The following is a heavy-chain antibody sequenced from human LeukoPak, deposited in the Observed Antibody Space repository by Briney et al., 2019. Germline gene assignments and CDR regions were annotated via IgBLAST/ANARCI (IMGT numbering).Heavy chain of an antibody. CDR1: GFTFSDYY. CDR3: ARVRSAVADDY. Sequence: GGSLRLSCAASGFTFSDYYMSWIRQAPGKGLEWVSYISSSGSTIHYADSVKGRFTISRDNAKNSLYLQMNSLRAEDTAVYYCARVRSAVADDYWGQGTLVTVSS. CDR2: ISSSGSTI. D-gene: IGHD6-19*01. J-gene: IGHJ4*02. V-gene: IGHV3-11*01.